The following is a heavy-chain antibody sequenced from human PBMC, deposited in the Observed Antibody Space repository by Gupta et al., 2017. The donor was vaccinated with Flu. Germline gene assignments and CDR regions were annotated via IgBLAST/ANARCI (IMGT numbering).Heavy chain of an antibody. Sequence: QVQLVQSGAEVKKPGASVKVSCKASGYIFTSYYIPWVRQAPGQGLEWMGIINPSGGSTSYAQKFQGRVTMTRDTSTSTVYMELSSLRSEDTAVYYCARGDYYYDSSGYYNYWGQGTLVTVSS. CDR1: GYIFTSYY. V-gene: IGHV1-46*01. J-gene: IGHJ4*02. CDR2: INPSGGST. D-gene: IGHD3-22*01. CDR3: ARGDYYYDSSGYYNY.